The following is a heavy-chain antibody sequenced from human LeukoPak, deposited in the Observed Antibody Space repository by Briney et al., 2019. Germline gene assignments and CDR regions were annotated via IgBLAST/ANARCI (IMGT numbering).Heavy chain of an antibody. D-gene: IGHD3-10*01. V-gene: IGHV4-59*01. CDR2: IYYSGST. CDR3: ARGGITMVRGVIKVLYYYYYMDV. CDR1: GGSISSYY. J-gene: IGHJ6*03. Sequence: PSETLSLTCTVSGGSISSYYWSWIRQPPGKGLEWIGYIYYSGSTNYNPSLKSRVTISVDTSKNQFSLKLSSVTAADTAVYYCARGGITMVRGVIKVLYYYYYMDVWGKGTTVTVSS.